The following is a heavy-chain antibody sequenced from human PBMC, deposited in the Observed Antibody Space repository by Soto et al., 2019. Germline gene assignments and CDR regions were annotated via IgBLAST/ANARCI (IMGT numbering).Heavy chain of an antibody. Sequence: GGSLRTSCEGSGVNITGHYIVWALQAPGKGLEWISIFYDRRSTYYAASVKGRFTISSGTPKNALHLQMNSLKVDDTARYYCVRVGPGAVAGTPHHWGQGTTVTVSS. D-gene: IGHD6-19*01. CDR2: FYDRRST. V-gene: IGHV3-53*01. J-gene: IGHJ1*01. CDR1: GVNITGHY. CDR3: VRVGPGAVAGTPHH.